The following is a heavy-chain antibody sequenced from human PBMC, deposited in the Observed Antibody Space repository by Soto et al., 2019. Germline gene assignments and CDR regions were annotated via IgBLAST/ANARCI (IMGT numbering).Heavy chain of an antibody. CDR1: GFTFSNNA. CDR3: AKDRDYGPSDY. V-gene: IGHV3-23*01. Sequence: GGSLRLSCAASGFTFSNNAMSWVRQAPGKGLEWVSTISGSGGGTYYTDSVKGRFTISRDNSKSTLYLQMNSLRAEDTAVYFCAKDRDYGPSDYWGQGTLVTVSS. D-gene: IGHD3-10*01. CDR2: ISGSGGGT. J-gene: IGHJ4*02.